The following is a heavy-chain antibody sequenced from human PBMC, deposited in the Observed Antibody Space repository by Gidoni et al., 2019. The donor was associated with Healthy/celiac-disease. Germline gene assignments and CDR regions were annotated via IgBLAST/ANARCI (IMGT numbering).Heavy chain of an antibody. CDR3: AGSYYDSSGYYEYYFDY. D-gene: IGHD3-22*01. V-gene: IGHV3-30*03. J-gene: IGHJ4*02. CDR1: GFTFSSYG. Sequence: QVQLVESGGGVVQSGRSLRLSCAASGFTFSSYGMHWVRQATGKGLEWVAVISYDGSNKYYADSVKGRFTISRDNSKNTLYLQMNSLRAEDTAVYYCAGSYYDSSGYYEYYFDYWGQGTLVTVSS. CDR2: ISYDGSNK.